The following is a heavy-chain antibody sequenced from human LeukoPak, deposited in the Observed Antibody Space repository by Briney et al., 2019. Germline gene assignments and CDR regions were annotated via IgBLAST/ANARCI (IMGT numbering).Heavy chain of an antibody. CDR2: LYHGDSA. V-gene: IGHV4-38-2*01. Sequence: PSETLSLTCAVSGNSISNGYYWVWIRQPPGRGLEWIGSLYHGDSAYYNTSLRSRVSMSVDTSNNQFSLTLTFVTAADTAVYYCARQHDSYYYYYIDVWGSGTTVTVSS. J-gene: IGHJ6*03. CDR1: GNSISNGYY. CDR3: ARQHDSYYYYYIDV.